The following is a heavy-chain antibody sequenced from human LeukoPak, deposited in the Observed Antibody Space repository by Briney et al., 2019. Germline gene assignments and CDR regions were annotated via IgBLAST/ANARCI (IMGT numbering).Heavy chain of an antibody. D-gene: IGHD4-23*01. J-gene: IGHJ5*02. CDR3: ARDVSDGGNGIGNWFDP. CDR2: ISSSGSTI. V-gene: IGHV3-48*03. CDR1: GFTFSSYE. Sequence: GGSLRLSCAASGFTFSSYEMNWVRQAPGKGLEWVSYISSSGSTIYYADSVKGRFTISRDNAKNSLYLQMNSLRAEDTAVYYCARDVSDGGNGIGNWFDPWGQGTLVTVSS.